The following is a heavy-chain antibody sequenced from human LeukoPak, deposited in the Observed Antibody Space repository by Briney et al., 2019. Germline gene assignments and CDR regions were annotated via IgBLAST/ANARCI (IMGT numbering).Heavy chain of an antibody. D-gene: IGHD3-22*01. CDR1: GGSISSYY. Sequence: ETLSLTCTVSGGSISSYYWSWIRQPPGKGLEWVSTIYSGGATYYADSVRGRFTISRDSSQNTVYLQMNSLRAEDTAVYYCAREGVNYHDSSGYYAVSWGQGTLVTVSS. CDR2: IYSGGAT. J-gene: IGHJ5*02. V-gene: IGHV3-66*01. CDR3: AREGVNYHDSSGYYAVS.